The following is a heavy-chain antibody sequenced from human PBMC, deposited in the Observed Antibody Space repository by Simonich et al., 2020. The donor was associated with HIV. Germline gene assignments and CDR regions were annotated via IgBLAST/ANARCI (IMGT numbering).Heavy chain of an antibody. D-gene: IGHD6-19*01. CDR3: VRRLAVAGTYWYFDL. J-gene: IGHJ2*01. CDR2: IYHGDSDT. CDR1: GYSFTSYW. V-gene: IGHV5-51*03. Sequence: EVQLVQSGSEVKKPGESLKISCKGSGYSFTSYWIGWVRQMPGKGLEWMGIIYHGDSDTRYSPSFQGQVTISADKSISTAYLQWSSLKASDTAMYYCVRRLAVAGTYWYFDLWGRGTLVTVSS.